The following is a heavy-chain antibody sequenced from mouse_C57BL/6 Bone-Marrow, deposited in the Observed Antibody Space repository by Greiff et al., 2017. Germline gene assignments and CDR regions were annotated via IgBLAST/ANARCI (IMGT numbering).Heavy chain of an antibody. V-gene: IGHV1-69*01. J-gene: IGHJ3*01. CDR3: ARECDGSSYWFAY. D-gene: IGHD1-1*01. CDR1: GYTFTSYW. Sequence: QVQLQQPGAELVMPGASVKLSCKASGYTFTSYWMHWVKQRPGQGLEWIGEIDPSDSYTNYNQKFKGKSTLTVDKSSSTAYMQLSSLTSEDSAVYCCARECDGSSYWFAYWGQGNRVTVSA. CDR2: IDPSDSYT.